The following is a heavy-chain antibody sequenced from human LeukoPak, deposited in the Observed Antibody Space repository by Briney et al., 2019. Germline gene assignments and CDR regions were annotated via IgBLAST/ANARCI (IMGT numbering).Heavy chain of an antibody. J-gene: IGHJ4*02. CDR2: ISHRSTTI. V-gene: IGHV3-48*01. CDR3: ARMMGNDF. D-gene: IGHD7-27*01. Sequence: GGSLRLSCAASGFTFSDYSMNWVRQAPGKGLEWLSYISHRSTTIHYADSVRGRFTISRDNAENSLYLQMNSLRAEDTAVYYCARMMGNDFWGQGTLVTVSS. CDR1: GFTFSDYS.